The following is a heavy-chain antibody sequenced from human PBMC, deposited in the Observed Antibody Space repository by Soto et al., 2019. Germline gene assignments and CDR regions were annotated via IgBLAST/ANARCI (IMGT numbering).Heavy chain of an antibody. CDR2: VYPGDSDT. CDR3: ARLSGCRNGVCYKFDY. Sequence: WESLKISCQGSGYSFTSYWIAWVRQMPGKGREWMGIVYPGDSDTRYSPSFQGQVTISADKSISTAYLQWSSLKASDTAMYYCARLSGCRNGVCYKFDYWGQGTLVTVSS. CDR1: GYSFTSYW. D-gene: IGHD2-8*01. J-gene: IGHJ4*02. V-gene: IGHV5-51*01.